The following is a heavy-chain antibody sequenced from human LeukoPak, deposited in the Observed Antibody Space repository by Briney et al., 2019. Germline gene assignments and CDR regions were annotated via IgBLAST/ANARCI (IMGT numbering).Heavy chain of an antibody. CDR3: ARDRVAISVAGSDS. D-gene: IGHD6-19*01. CDR1: GGSFNRYI. Sequence: SVKVSCKASGGSFNRYILSWVRQAPGQGLEWMGRITSLLAKADYAQKFQGRITITADSSTSTAYMELSSLRSDDTAVYYCARDRVAISVAGSDSWGQGTLVIVSS. V-gene: IGHV1-69*08. J-gene: IGHJ5*01. CDR2: ITSLLAKA.